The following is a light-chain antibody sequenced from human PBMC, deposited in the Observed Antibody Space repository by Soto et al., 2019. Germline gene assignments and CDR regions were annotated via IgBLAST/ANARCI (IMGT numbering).Light chain of an antibody. V-gene: IGLV2-14*01. Sequence: QSALTQPASVSGSPGQSITISCTATSSDVGGYNYVSWFQQYPGKAPKLMIYEVINRPSGVSNRFSGSKSGNTASLTISGLQAEDEADYYCCSYAGSSTPYVFGTGTKLTVL. CDR2: EVI. CDR1: SSDVGGYNY. J-gene: IGLJ1*01. CDR3: CSYAGSSTPYV.